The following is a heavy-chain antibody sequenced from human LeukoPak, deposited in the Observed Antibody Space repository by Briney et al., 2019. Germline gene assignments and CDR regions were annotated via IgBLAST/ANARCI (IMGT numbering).Heavy chain of an antibody. J-gene: IGHJ5*02. D-gene: IGHD5-18*01. Sequence: GGSLQISCKGSGYSFTTYWIGWVRQMPGKGLEWMGNIYPGDSDARYSPAFQGQVTISADKSINTVYLQWNSLKTSDTAMYYCARHVDTAMLTLNWFDPWGQGTLVTVSS. CDR1: GYSFTTYW. CDR2: IYPGDSDA. V-gene: IGHV5-51*01. CDR3: ARHVDTAMLTLNWFDP.